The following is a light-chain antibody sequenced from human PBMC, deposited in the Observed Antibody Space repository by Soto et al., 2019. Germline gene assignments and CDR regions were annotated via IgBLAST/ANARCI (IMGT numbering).Light chain of an antibody. V-gene: IGKV3-20*01. CDR3: QQYGSSLLFT. J-gene: IGKJ3*01. CDR2: GAS. Sequence: EIVLTQSPGTLSLSPGERATLSCRASQSVSSSYLAWYHQKPGQAPRLLLYGASSRASGIPDRFSGSGSGTYFTLTISRVEPEDFAVYYWQQYGSSLLFTFGPRTKVYIK. CDR1: QSVSSSY.